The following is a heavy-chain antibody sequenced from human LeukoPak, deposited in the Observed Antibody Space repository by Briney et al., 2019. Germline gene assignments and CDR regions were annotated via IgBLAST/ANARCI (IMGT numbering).Heavy chain of an antibody. CDR2: IIPILGIA. J-gene: IGHJ4*02. V-gene: IGHV1-69*04. CDR3: ARVGRFVHLMDY. Sequence: SVKVSCKASGGTFSSYAISWVRQAPGQGLEWMGRIIPILGIANYAQKFQGRVTITADKSTSTAYMELSSLRSEDTAVYYCARVGRFVHLMDYWGQGTLVTVSS. CDR1: GGTFSSYA. D-gene: IGHD2-8*01.